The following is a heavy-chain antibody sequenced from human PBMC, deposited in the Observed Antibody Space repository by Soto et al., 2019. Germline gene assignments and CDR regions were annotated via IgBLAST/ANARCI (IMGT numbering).Heavy chain of an antibody. V-gene: IGHV4-30-4*01. CDR2: IYYSGST. CDR3: AREYYDSSGYPLGFDY. CDR1: GGSISSGDYY. J-gene: IGHJ4*03. D-gene: IGHD3-22*01. Sequence: PSETLSLTCTVSGGSISSGDYYWIWIRQPPGKGLEWIGYIYYSGSTYYNPSLKSRVTISVDTSKNQFSLKLSSVTAADTAVYYCAREYYDSSGYPLGFDYWGQGTTVTVSS.